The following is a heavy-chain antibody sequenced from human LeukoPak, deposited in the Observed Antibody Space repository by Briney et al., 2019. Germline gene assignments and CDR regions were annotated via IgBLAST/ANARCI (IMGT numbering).Heavy chain of an antibody. D-gene: IGHD4-17*01. V-gene: IGHV4-31*01. CDR3: ARYGAPFDS. Sequence: SETLSLTCTVSGGSISSGGYYWSWIRQHPGKGLEFIGYIFYSGTTYYNPSLKSLVSISLDTSLNQFYLKLISVTAADTAVYYCARYGAPFDSWGQGTLVTVSS. CDR1: GGSISSGGYY. J-gene: IGHJ4*02. CDR2: IFYSGTT.